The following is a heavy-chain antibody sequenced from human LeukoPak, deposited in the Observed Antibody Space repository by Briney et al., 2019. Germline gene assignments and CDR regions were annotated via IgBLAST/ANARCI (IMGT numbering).Heavy chain of an antibody. CDR1: GFTFSRFW. Sequence: SGGSLRLSCAASGFTFSRFWIYWVRHAPGKGLVWVSRINGEGSETMYAGSVKGRFTISRDNAKNTLYLQMNSLRAEDTAVYYCARVRMGDDFNPFDYWGQGTLVTVSS. CDR2: INGEGSET. CDR3: ARVRMGDDFNPFDY. J-gene: IGHJ4*02. V-gene: IGHV3-74*03. D-gene: IGHD3-16*01.